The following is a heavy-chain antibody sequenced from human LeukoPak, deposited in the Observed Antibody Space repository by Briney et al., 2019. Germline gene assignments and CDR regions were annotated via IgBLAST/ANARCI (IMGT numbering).Heavy chain of an antibody. CDR3: VKEGGSFLTWFDS. D-gene: IGHD2-15*01. CDR1: GLSFTNYA. V-gene: IGHV3-23*01. J-gene: IGHJ5*01. Sequence: GGSLRLSCEASGLSFTNYAMSWVRQAPGEGLEWVSALIDSGDTTYYADSVKGRFTISRDNSKNTLFLQMNSLTAEDTAIYYCVKEGGSFLTWFDSWGQGSLVTVSS. CDR2: LIDSGDTT.